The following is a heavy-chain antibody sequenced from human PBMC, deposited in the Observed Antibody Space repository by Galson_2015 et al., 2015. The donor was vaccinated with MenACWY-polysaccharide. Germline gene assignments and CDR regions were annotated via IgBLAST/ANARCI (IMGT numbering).Heavy chain of an antibody. CDR3: ARAAYCTHYCYYYYYMDV. Sequence: SVKVSCRASGYTFTNYYIHWVRQAPGLGLEWMGVVKPSGGHPIQEQKFQGRVTITSDTSTSTVYMEVRSLGSDDTAIYYCARAAYCTHYCYYYYYMDVWGQGTTVTVSS. CDR2: VKPSGGHP. V-gene: IGHV1-46*01. J-gene: IGHJ6*03. D-gene: IGHD2-8*01. CDR1: GYTFTNYY.